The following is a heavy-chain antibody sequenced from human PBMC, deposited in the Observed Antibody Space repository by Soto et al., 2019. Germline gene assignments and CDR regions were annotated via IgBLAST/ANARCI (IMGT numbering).Heavy chain of an antibody. D-gene: IGHD1-20*01. CDR1: GFNFITFS. CDR2: ISASSSSI. V-gene: IGHV3-21*01. J-gene: IGHJ3*02. CDR3: VRDAYNRDVFDI. Sequence: DVQLVESGGGLVKPGGSLRLSCAASGFNFITFSMNWVRQAPGKGLEWVSSISASSSSIYYAESVKGRFTVSRDNAKNSLYLQMNSLTAEDTALYYCVRDAYNRDVFDIWCQGTTVTVSS.